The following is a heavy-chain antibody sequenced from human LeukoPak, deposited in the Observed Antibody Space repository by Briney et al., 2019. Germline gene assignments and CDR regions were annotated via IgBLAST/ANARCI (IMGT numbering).Heavy chain of an antibody. V-gene: IGHV5-51*01. CDR1: GYSFTSYW. J-gene: IGHJ4*02. CDR3: ASLGGRDSGSYLHLF. CDR2: IYPGDSDT. Sequence: GESLKISCKGSGYSFTSYWIGWVRQMPGKGLEWMGIIYPGDSDTRYSPSFQGQVTISADKSISTAYLQWSSLKASDTAMYYCASLGGRDSGSYLHLFWGQGTLVTVSS. D-gene: IGHD1-26*01.